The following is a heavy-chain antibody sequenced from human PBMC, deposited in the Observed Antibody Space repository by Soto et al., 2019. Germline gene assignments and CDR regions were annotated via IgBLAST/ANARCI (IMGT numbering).Heavy chain of an antibody. D-gene: IGHD3-10*01. V-gene: IGHV4-34*01. CDR2: INHSGST. Sequence: PSETLSLTCAVYGGSFSGYYWSWIRQPPGKGLEWIGEINHSGSTNYNPSLKSRVTISVDTSKNQFSLKLSSVTAADTAVYYCARGRGSGSYINYYYYGMDVWGQGTTVTVSS. CDR3: ARGRGSGSYINYYYYGMDV. CDR1: GGSFSGYY. J-gene: IGHJ6*02.